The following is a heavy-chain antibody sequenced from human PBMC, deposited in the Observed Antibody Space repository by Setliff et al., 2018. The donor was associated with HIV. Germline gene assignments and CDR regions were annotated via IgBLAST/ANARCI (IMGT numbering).Heavy chain of an antibody. V-gene: IGHV4-59*11. J-gene: IGHJ6*02. Sequence: SETLSLTCTVSGDSINTHYWNWIRQPPGKGLEWIGYIYNSGYTNYKPSLKSRVTISLDTSKNQFSLNLRSVTAADTAVYYCARGDGYRGNDAYYDSGMDVWGQGITVTVSS. CDR1: GDSINTHY. CDR2: IYNSGYT. CDR3: ARGDGYRGNDAYYDSGMDV. D-gene: IGHD5-12*01.